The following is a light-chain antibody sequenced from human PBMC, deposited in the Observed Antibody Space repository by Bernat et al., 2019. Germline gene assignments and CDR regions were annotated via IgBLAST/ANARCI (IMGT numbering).Light chain of an antibody. J-gene: IGLJ1*01. Sequence: QSALTQPASVAGSPGQSITISCTGTRSDVGRYKYVSWYQQYPGKAPKLVIYDVSNRPSGVSSRFSGSKSRNTASLTNPGLQAEDEADYYCSSFTTPDTYVFGTGTEVTVL. V-gene: IGLV2-14*03. CDR2: DVS. CDR1: RSDVGRYKY. CDR3: SSFTTPDTYV.